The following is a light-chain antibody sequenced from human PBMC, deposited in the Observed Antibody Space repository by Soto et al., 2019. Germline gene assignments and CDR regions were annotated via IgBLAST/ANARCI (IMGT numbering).Light chain of an antibody. CDR3: SSYAGSNTYV. CDR1: SSDVGGYNY. V-gene: IGLV2-8*01. CDR2: EVS. J-gene: IGLJ1*01. Sequence: QSALTSPPSASGSPGQAVTISRPGTSSDVGGYNYVSWYQQHPGKAPKLMIYEVSKRPSGVPDRFSGSKSGNTASLTVSGLQAEDEADYYCSSYAGSNTYVFGTGTKVTVL.